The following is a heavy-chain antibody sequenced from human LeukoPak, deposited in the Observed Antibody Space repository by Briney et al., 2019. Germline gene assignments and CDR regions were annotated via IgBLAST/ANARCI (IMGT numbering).Heavy chain of an antibody. D-gene: IGHD3-9*01. CDR2: IKQDGSEK. Sequence: RPGGSLRLSCAASGFTFSSYWMSWVRQAPGKGLEWVANIKQDGSEKYYVDSVKGRFTISRDNAKNSLYLQMNSLRAEDTAVYYCARERITIFWPGPEKYYYYYMDVWGKGTTVTVSS. V-gene: IGHV3-7*01. CDR3: ARERITIFWPGPEKYYYYYMDV. CDR1: GFTFSSYW. J-gene: IGHJ6*03.